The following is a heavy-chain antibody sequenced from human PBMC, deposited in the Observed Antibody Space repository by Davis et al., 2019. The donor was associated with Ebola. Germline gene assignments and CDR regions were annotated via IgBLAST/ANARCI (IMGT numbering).Heavy chain of an antibody. J-gene: IGHJ4*02. CDR1: GGSISSSSYY. Sequence: SETLSLTCTVSGGSISSSSYYWGWIRQPPGKGLEWIGSIYYSGSTYYNPSLKSRVTISVDTSKNQFSLKLTSVTAADTAVYYCARAVVVMTASGAKYYFDYWGQGTLLTVSS. CDR3: ARAVVVMTASGAKYYFDY. D-gene: IGHD2-21*02. CDR2: IYYSGST. V-gene: IGHV4-39*07.